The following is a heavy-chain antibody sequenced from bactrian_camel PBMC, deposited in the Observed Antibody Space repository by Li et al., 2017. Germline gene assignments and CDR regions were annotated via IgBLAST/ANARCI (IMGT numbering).Heavy chain of an antibody. D-gene: IGHD3*01. CDR1: GFTFSSYL. J-gene: IGHJ4*01. CDR2: IYTGGST. Sequence: VQLVESGGGLVQAGGSLRLSCTAPGFTFSSYLMYRVRQSPGKGLEWVSSIYTGGSTAAADSVKGRFTISRDNAKNTLSLQMNSLKTEDTAVYYCARPPLVCGQPYEDDQRGPGTQVTVS. CDR3: ARPPLVCGQPYEDDQ. V-gene: IGHV3S1*01.